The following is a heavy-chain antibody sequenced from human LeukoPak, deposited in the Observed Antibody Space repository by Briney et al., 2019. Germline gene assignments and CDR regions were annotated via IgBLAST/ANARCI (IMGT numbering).Heavy chain of an antibody. D-gene: IGHD5-18*01. Sequence: GASVKLSCKASGYTFTSYDINWVRQATGQGLEWMGWMNPNSCNTGYAQKFQGRVTMTRKTSISTAYMELSSLRSEDTAVYYCARGLIRYSYVQVYYYYYDMDVWGQGTTVTVSS. V-gene: IGHV1-8*01. CDR2: MNPNSCNT. CDR1: GYTFTSYD. CDR3: ARGLIRYSYVQVYYYYYDMDV. J-gene: IGHJ6*02.